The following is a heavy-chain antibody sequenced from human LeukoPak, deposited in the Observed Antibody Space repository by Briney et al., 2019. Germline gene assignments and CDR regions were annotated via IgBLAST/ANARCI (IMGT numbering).Heavy chain of an antibody. J-gene: IGHJ5*02. Sequence: ASVKVSCKASGYTFTSYDINWVRQATGQGLEWMGWMNPNSGNTGYAQKFQGRVTMTRNTSISTAYMELSSLRSEDTAVYYCARGGKSRYSYGLYNWFDPWGQGTLVTVSS. V-gene: IGHV1-8*01. D-gene: IGHD5-18*01. CDR1: GYTFTSYD. CDR2: MNPNSGNT. CDR3: ARGGKSRYSYGLYNWFDP.